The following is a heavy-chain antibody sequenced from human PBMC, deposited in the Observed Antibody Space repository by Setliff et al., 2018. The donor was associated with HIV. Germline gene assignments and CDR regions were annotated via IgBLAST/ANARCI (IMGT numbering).Heavy chain of an antibody. V-gene: IGHV1-69*05. J-gene: IGHJ6*02. D-gene: IGHD5-12*01. CDR2: IIPIFGTA. CDR1: GYTFTGYY. Sequence: SVKVSCKASGYTFTGYYMHWVRQAPGQGLEWMGGIIPIFGTANYAQKFQGRVTITTDESTSTAYMELSSLRSEDTAVYYCARVLVARNYYYYGMDVWGQGTTVTVSS. CDR3: ARVLVARNYYYYGMDV.